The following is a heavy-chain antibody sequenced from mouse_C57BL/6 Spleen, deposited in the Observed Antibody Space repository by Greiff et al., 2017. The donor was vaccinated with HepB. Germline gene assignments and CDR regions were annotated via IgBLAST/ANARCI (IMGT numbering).Heavy chain of an antibody. D-gene: IGHD2-1*01. CDR1: GFNIKDDY. V-gene: IGHV14-4*01. CDR2: IDPENGDT. CDR3: TIYYAFAY. J-gene: IGHJ3*01. Sequence: VQLQQSGAELVRPGASVKLSCTASGFNIKDDYMHWVKQRPEQGLEWIGWIDPENGDTEYASKFQGKATITADTSSNTAYLQLSSLTSEDTAVYYCTIYYAFAYWGQGTLVTVSA.